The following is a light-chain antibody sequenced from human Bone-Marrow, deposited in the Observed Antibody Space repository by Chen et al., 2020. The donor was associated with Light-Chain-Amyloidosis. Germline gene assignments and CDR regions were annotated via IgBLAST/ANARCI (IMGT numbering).Light chain of an antibody. V-gene: IGLV3-21*02. Sequence: SYVLTQPSSVSVAPGQTATIACGGNNIGSTSVHWYQQTPGQAPLLVVYDDSDRPSGIPERLSGSNSGNTATLTISRVEAGDEADYYCQVWDRSSDHPVFGGVTKLTVL. CDR1: NIGSTS. J-gene: IGLJ3*02. CDR2: DDS. CDR3: QVWDRSSDHPV.